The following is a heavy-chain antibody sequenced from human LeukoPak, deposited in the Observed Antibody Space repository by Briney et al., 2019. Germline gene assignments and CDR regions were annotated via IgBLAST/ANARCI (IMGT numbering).Heavy chain of an antibody. CDR2: ISSSSSYI. Sequence: GGSLRLSCAASGFTFSSYSMNWVRQAPGKGLEWVSSISSSSSYIYYADSVKGRFTISRDNAKNSLYLQMNSLRAEDTAVYYCARSGYSSSWYYDYYYYYYMDVWGKGTTVTVSS. D-gene: IGHD6-13*01. J-gene: IGHJ6*03. V-gene: IGHV3-21*01. CDR3: ARSGYSSSWYYDYYYYYYMDV. CDR1: GFTFSSYS.